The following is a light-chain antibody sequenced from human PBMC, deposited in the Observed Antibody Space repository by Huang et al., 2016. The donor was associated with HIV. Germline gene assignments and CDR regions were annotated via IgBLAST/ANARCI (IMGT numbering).Light chain of an antibody. V-gene: IGKV3-15*01. CDR1: QSVSGG. Sequence: EIVMTQSPATLSVSPGERATLACRASQSVSGGLAWYQQKPGQTPRLLIYGASTRAAGIPARFSGTRSGTEITLTISSLQSEDFAVYYCQQYNKWPLTFGQGSKLEIK. CDR2: GAS. J-gene: IGKJ2*01. CDR3: QQYNKWPLT.